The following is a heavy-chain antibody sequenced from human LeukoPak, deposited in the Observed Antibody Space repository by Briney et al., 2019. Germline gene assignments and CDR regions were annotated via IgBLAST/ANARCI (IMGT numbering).Heavy chain of an antibody. Sequence: SVKVSCKASGGTFSSDAISWVRQAPGQGLEWMGRIVPSINIVNYAQKFQGRVTITADKSTSTAYMELSSLRSEDTAVYYCARGGDDHRNYNRLDPWGRGTLVTVSS. CDR1: GGTFSSDA. CDR3: ARGGDDHRNYNRLDP. J-gene: IGHJ5*02. D-gene: IGHD4-11*01. CDR2: IVPSINIV. V-gene: IGHV1-69*04.